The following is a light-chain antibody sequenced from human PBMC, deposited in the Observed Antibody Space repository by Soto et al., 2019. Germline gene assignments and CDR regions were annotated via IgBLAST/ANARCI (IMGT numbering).Light chain of an antibody. CDR3: SSYTTSSALVV. CDR1: SSDVGAYNF. J-gene: IGLJ2*01. Sequence: QSVLTQPASVSGSPGQSITISCSGTSSDVGAYNFVSWYQQHPGKVPKLMIFEVSNRPSGVSNRFSGSKSGNMASLTISGLQAEDEADDYCSSYTTSSALVVFGGGTQLTGL. V-gene: IGLV2-14*01. CDR2: EVS.